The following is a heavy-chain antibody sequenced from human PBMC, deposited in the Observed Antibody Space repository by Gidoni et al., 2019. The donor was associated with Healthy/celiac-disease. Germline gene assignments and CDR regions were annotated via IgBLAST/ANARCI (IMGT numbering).Heavy chain of an antibody. CDR1: GGSLSSSSYY. Sequence: QLQLQESGPGLVKPSATLSLTCTVSGGSLSSSSYYCGWIRQPPGKGLEWIGSIFYSGSTYYNPSLKSRITISVDTPKNQFSLKWSSVTAADTAVYFCARQFGDYSRRWFDPWGQGTLVTVSS. D-gene: IGHD4-17*01. J-gene: IGHJ5*02. CDR2: IFYSGST. CDR3: ARQFGDYSRRWFDP. V-gene: IGHV4-39*01.